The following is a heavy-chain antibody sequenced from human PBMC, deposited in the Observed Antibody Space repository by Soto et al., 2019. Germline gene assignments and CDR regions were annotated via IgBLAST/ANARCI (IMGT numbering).Heavy chain of an antibody. J-gene: IGHJ1*01. CDR2: VFSSVSA. CDR1: GVSVRSYT. V-gene: IGHV4-4*07. CDR3: ARDGMTTGDT. D-gene: IGHD2-21*02. Sequence: SETLSLTCIVSGVSVRSYTWSWVRQPANKGLEWIGRVFSSVSATYNPSLKSRVSISMDTPENRISLKLDSVTAADAGVYFCARDGMTTGDTWGRGTQVTVSS.